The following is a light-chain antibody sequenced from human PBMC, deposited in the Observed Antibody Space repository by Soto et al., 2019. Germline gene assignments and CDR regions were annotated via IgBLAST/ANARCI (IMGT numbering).Light chain of an antibody. Sequence: DIQLTQSPSILSASVRDRVTITCRASQSMSKWLAWYQQKLGKAPKLLIYDVSILESGVPARFSGSGSGTEFTLTISSLQPEDFATYYCQQYNGYSWTFGQGTKIEVQ. CDR2: DVS. V-gene: IGKV1-5*01. CDR1: QSMSKW. CDR3: QQYNGYSWT. J-gene: IGKJ1*01.